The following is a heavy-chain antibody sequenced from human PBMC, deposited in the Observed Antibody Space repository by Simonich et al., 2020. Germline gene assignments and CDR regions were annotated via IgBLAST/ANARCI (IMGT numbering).Heavy chain of an antibody. D-gene: IGHD6-13*01. CDR3: ARGRIAAAGTYYYYYMDV. Sequence: QVQLVQSGAEVKKPGASVKVSCKASGYTFTGYYMHWVGQAPGQGIGGMGWTNPNSGGKKYEQKLQGRVTMTRDTSISKAYMELSRLRSDDTAVYYCARGRIAAAGTYYYYYMDVWGKGTTVTVSS. J-gene: IGHJ6*03. V-gene: IGHV1-2*02. CDR2: TNPNSGGK. CDR1: GYTFTGYY.